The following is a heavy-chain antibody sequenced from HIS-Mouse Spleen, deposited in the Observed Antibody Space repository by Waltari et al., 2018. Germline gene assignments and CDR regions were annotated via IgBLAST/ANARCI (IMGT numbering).Heavy chain of an antibody. D-gene: IGHD6-13*01. V-gene: IGHV4-39*07. CDR2: IYYSGRT. Sequence: QLQLQESGPGLVKPSETLSLTCTVSGGSISSSSYYWGWIRQPPGKGLGGIGSIYYSGRTYHNPSLKSRVTISVDTSKNQFSLKLSSVTAADTAVYYCAREIPYSSSWYDWYFDLWGRGTLVTVSS. J-gene: IGHJ2*01. CDR3: AREIPYSSSWYDWYFDL. CDR1: GGSISSSSYY.